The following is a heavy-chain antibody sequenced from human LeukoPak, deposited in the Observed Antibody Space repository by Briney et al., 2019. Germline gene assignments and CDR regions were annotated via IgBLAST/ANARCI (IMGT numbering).Heavy chain of an antibody. J-gene: IGHJ1*01. D-gene: IGHD3-10*01. V-gene: IGHV3-15*01. Sequence: PGGSLRLSCEASGFTFSNVWMNWVRQAPGKGLEWIGRIKTKTDGGTTEYAAPEKGRFTISRDDSKNTVYLQMNSLKTEDTALYYCVTRVKSTGDHWGQGTLVTVSS. CDR3: VTRVKSTGDH. CDR1: GFTFSNVW. CDR2: IKTKTDGGTT.